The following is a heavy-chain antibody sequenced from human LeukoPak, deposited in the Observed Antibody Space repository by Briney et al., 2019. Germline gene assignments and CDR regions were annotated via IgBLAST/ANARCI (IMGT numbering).Heavy chain of an antibody. CDR1: GGSISSRSYY. D-gene: IGHD3-22*01. J-gene: IGHJ3*01. Sequence: PSETLSLTCTVSGGSISSRSYYWGWIRQPPGRGLEGIGTIYYSGSTYYNPSLKCRLTISVDTSNNQFSLKLTSVTAADTAVYFCARDEYDSGGYWYGDAFDLWGQGTMVTVSS. CDR3: ARDEYDSGGYWYGDAFDL. V-gene: IGHV4-39*07. CDR2: IYYSGST.